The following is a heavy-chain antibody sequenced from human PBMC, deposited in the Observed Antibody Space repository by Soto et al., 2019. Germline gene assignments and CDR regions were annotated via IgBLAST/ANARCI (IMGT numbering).Heavy chain of an antibody. CDR3: ARVFSSGSGWMYYFDF. CDR1: TGSISSGNW. Sequence: QVQLRESGPGLVEASGTLSLTCEVSTGSISSGNWWSWVRQPPGKGLEWIGEIYYTGATNYNPSLKSRITMPIDKSKDYFSLSLRSATAADTAVYYCARVFSSGSGWMYYFDFWGQGTLVSVSS. J-gene: IGHJ4*02. V-gene: IGHV4-4*02. CDR2: IYYTGAT. D-gene: IGHD6-25*01.